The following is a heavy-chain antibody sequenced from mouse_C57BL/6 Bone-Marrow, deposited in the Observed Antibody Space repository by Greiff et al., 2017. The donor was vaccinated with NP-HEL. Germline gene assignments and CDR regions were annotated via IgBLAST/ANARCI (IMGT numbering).Heavy chain of an antibody. V-gene: IGHV1-63*01. Sequence: VQLVESGAELVRPGTSVKMSCKASGYTFTNYWIGWAKQRPGHGLEWIGDIYPGGGYTNYNEKFKGKATLTADKSSSTAYMQFSSLTSEDSAIYYCARSGDSYAMDYWGQGTSVTVSS. CDR2: IYPGGGYT. CDR1: GYTFTNYW. CDR3: ARSGDSYAMDY. D-gene: IGHD3-1*01. J-gene: IGHJ4*01.